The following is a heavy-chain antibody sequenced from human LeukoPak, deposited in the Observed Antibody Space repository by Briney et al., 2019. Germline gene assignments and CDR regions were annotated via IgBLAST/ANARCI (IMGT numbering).Heavy chain of an antibody. D-gene: IGHD6-19*01. J-gene: IGHJ5*02. V-gene: IGHV1-3*03. CDR2: INAGNGNT. Sequence: ASVKVSCKASGYTFTSYAMHWVRQAPGQRLEWMGWINAGNGNTKYSQEFQGRVTITRDTSASTAYMELSSLRSEDMAVYYCARGAKAVAGKQVRGDWFDPWGQGTLVTVSS. CDR3: ARGAKAVAGKQVRGDWFDP. CDR1: GYTFTSYA.